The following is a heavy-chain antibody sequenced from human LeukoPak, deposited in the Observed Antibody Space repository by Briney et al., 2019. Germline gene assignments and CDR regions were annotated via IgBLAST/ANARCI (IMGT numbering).Heavy chain of an antibody. CDR2: INAGNGNT. D-gene: IGHD5-12*01. J-gene: IGHJ6*04. CDR1: GYTFTSYA. CDR3: ARVGKWGGYDSGRFNYYYGMDV. V-gene: IGHV1-3*01. Sequence: ASVKVSCKASGYTFTSYAMHWVRQAPGQGLEWMGWINAGNGNTKYSRKFQGRVTITRDTSASTAYMELSGLRSEDTAVYYCARVGKWGGYDSGRFNYYYGMDVWGKGTTVTVSS.